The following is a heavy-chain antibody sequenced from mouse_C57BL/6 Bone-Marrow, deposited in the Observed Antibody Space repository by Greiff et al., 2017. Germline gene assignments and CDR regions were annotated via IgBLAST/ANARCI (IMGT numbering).Heavy chain of an antibody. CDR1: GFSFNTYA. D-gene: IGHD1-1*02. CDR2: IRSKSNNYAT. Sequence: EVKLQESGGGLVQPKGSLKLSCAASGFSFNTYAMNWVRQAPGKGLEWVARIRSKSNNYATYYADSVKDRFTISRDDSESMLYLQMNNLKTEDTAMYYCVRHYGGAMDYWGQGTSVTVSS. J-gene: IGHJ4*01. V-gene: IGHV10-1*01. CDR3: VRHYGGAMDY.